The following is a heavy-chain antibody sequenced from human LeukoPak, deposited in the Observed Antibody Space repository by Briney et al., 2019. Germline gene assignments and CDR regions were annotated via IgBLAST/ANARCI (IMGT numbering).Heavy chain of an antibody. D-gene: IGHD6-6*01. CDR3: ARDLAAARLDF. J-gene: IGHJ4*02. V-gene: IGHV3-33*01. Sequence: GGSLRLSCAASGFTFSNHGMHWVRQAPGKGLEWVANIWYDGSQEYYADTVKGRFTISRDFSKNTLYLQMNSLRAEDTAVYYCARDLAAARLDFRGQGTLVTVSS. CDR2: IWYDGSQE. CDR1: GFTFSNHG.